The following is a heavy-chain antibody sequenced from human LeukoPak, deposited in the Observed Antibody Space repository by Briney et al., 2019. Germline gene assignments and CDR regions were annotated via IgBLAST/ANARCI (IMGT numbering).Heavy chain of an antibody. J-gene: IGHJ4*02. CDR3: ARDYHCLSLMYSSGPCAD. CDR1: GYTFTSYG. CDR2: ISAYNGNT. V-gene: IGHV1-18*01. Sequence: GASVTVSCKASGYTFTSYGISWVRQAPGQGLEGMGWISAYNGNTNYAQKLQGRVTITTDTSTSTAYMKLRSLRSDDTAVYYCARDYHCLSLMYSSGPCADWGQGTLVTVSS. D-gene: IGHD6-19*01.